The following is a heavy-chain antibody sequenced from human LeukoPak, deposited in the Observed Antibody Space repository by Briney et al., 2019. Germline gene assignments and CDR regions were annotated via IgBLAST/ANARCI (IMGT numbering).Heavy chain of an antibody. CDR1: GFTFTTYW. CDR3: ARAFSAWFGERPAPYFDY. V-gene: IGHV3-7*04. Sequence: GGSLRLSCAASGFTFTTYWLGWVRQPPGKGLEWVANIKQDGTEKYYVDSVKGRFTISRDNAKNSLYLQMNSLRAEDTAVYYCARAFSAWFGERPAPYFDYWGQGTLVTVSS. D-gene: IGHD3-10*01. CDR2: IKQDGTEK. J-gene: IGHJ4*02.